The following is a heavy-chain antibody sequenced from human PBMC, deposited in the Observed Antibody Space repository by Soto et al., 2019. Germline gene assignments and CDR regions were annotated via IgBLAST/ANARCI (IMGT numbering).Heavy chain of an antibody. V-gene: IGHV5-51*01. CDR1: GYSFTSYW. Sequence: RGESLKISCKGSGYSFTSYWIGWVRQMPGKGLEWMGIIYPGDSDTRYSPSFQGQVTISADKSISTAYLQWSSLKASDTAMYYCASSIAAAGNNGAFDIWGQGTMVTVSS. J-gene: IGHJ3*02. CDR2: IYPGDSDT. CDR3: ASSIAAAGNNGAFDI. D-gene: IGHD6-13*01.